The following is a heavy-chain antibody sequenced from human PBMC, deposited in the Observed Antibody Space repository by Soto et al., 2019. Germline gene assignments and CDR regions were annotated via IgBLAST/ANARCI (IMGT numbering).Heavy chain of an antibody. CDR3: ATHQGGYDLNWFDP. CDR1: GGSISSYY. J-gene: IGHJ5*02. D-gene: IGHD5-12*01. Sequence: QVQLQESGPGLVKPSETLSLTCTVSGGSISSYYWSWIRQPPGKGLEWIGYIYYSGSTNYNPSLKSRVTISVDTSKNQFSLKLSSVTAADTAVYYCATHQGGYDLNWFDPWGQGTLVTVSS. CDR2: IYYSGST. V-gene: IGHV4-59*01.